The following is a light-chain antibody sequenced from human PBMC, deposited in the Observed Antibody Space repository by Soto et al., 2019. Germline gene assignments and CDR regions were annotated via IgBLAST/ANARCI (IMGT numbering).Light chain of an antibody. Sequence: QSVLTQPPSASGTPGQRVTISCSGSSSNIGTHTVNWYQQLPGTAPKLLIYDNNQRPSGVPDRFSGSKSGTSASLAISGLQSEDEGEYYCAAWDDSLNGYVVFGGGTKLTVL. V-gene: IGLV1-44*01. J-gene: IGLJ2*01. CDR3: AAWDDSLNGYVV. CDR2: DNN. CDR1: SSNIGTHT.